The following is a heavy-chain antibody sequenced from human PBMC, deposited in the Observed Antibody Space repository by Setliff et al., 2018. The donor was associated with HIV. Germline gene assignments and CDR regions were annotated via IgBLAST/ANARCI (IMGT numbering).Heavy chain of an antibody. CDR1: GYIFTNYG. CDR2: ITGYNGNT. J-gene: IGHJ3*02. D-gene: IGHD1-1*01. CDR3: ARVGPESLPYTWDDEADTFDI. Sequence: ASVKVSCKASGYIFTNYGISWVRQAPGQGLEWMGWITGYNGNTNYAEKFQGRVTMTIDTSTSTAYLELRSLRSDDTAVYYCARVGPESLPYTWDDEADTFDIWGQGTMVIVSS. V-gene: IGHV1-18*01.